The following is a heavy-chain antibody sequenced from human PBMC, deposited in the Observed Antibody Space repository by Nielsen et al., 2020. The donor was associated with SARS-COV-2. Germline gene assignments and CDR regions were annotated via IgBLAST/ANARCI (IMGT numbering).Heavy chain of an antibody. CDR2: IYFTGAT. V-gene: IGHV4-31*03. CDR1: GDSISYGGNY. D-gene: IGHD3-10*01. J-gene: IGHJ6*02. CDR3: AREALKELLWFGESSSYYGMDV. Sequence: SETLSLTCTVSGDSISYGGNYWHWIRQHPGKGLEWIGYIYFTGATSYNPSLKSRVILSLDTSKNQFSLKLSSVTAADTAVYYCAREALKELLWFGESSSYYGMDVWGQGTTVTVSS.